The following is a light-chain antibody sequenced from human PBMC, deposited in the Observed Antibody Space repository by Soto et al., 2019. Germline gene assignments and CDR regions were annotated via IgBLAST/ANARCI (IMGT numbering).Light chain of an antibody. CDR2: GAS. CDR3: QQYDNSPYT. Sequence: ELVLTQSPGTLSLSPGERATLSCRASPSVSSSYLDWYQQKPGQAPRLHIYGASARATGIPDRFSGRGSGADFTLTISRLEPEDFAVYYCQQYDNSPYTFGQGNELEIK. V-gene: IGKV3-20*01. J-gene: IGKJ2*01. CDR1: PSVSSSY.